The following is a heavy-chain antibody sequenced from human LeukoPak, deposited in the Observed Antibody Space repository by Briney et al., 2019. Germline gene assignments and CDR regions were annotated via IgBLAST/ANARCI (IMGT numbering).Heavy chain of an antibody. CDR3: ARDLIDNYCIDY. J-gene: IGHJ4*02. Sequence: PGGSLRPSRAASGFTFRGYTMYWVRQAPGKGLEWVAAISSDGRNQFYAASVQGRFTISRDNSINTLYLQMNTLRPEDTALYYCARDLIDNYCIDYWGQGTLVTVSS. CDR2: ISSDGRNQ. V-gene: IGHV3-30*04. CDR1: GFTFRGYT. D-gene: IGHD4-11*01.